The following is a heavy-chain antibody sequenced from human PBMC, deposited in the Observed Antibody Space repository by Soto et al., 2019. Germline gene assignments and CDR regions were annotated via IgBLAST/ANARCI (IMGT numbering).Heavy chain of an antibody. D-gene: IGHD2-2*01. CDR2: ISLYSDGT. CDR3: ARVVPGAEAWFGP. CDR1: GFNFAGYF. Sequence: ASVKVSCKASGFNFAGYFLHWVRQAPGQPLEWLGWISLYSDGTNYAQKFQGRVSMTTDTSTTTAYMELRSLRSDDTAVYYCARVVPGAEAWFGPWGQGTLVTVSS. V-gene: IGHV1-18*04. J-gene: IGHJ5*02.